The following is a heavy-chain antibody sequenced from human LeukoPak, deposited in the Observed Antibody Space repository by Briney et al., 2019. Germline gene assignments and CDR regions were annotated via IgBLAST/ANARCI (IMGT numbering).Heavy chain of an antibody. Sequence: GASVTVSCKASGYTFTGYYMHWVRQAPGQGLEWMGWINPNSGGTNYAQKFQGRVTMTRDTSISTAYMELSRLRSDDTAVYYCARTRLVFTIFGVAPDAFDIWGQGTMVTVSS. CDR1: GYTFTGYY. V-gene: IGHV1-2*02. D-gene: IGHD3-3*01. CDR2: INPNSGGT. CDR3: ARTRLVFTIFGVAPDAFDI. J-gene: IGHJ3*02.